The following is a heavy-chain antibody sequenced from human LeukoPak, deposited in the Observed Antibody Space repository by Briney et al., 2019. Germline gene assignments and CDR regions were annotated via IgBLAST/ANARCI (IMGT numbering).Heavy chain of an antibody. V-gene: IGHV4-34*01. Sequence: PSETLSLTCAAYGGSFSGYYWSWIRQPPGKGLEWIGEINHSGSTNYNPSLKSRVTISVDTSKNQFSLKLSSVTAADTAVYYCARRKMTTVNYYFDYWGQGTLVTVSS. CDR2: INHSGST. CDR3: ARRKMTTVNYYFDY. D-gene: IGHD4-17*01. CDR1: GGSFSGYY. J-gene: IGHJ4*02.